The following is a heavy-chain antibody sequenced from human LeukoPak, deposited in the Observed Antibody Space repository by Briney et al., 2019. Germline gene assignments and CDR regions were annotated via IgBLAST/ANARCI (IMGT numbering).Heavy chain of an antibody. Sequence: PGGSLRLSCAASGFEFGDHGMSWVRQRPGKGLEWVAGINWNGDSTGYGDSVRGRFTISRDNAKNSLYLQMSSLRAEDTALYYCATHSYYYGSGSYPHYLDYWGQGTLVTVSS. J-gene: IGHJ4*02. CDR2: INWNGDST. V-gene: IGHV3-20*04. CDR3: ATHSYYYGSGSYPHYLDY. D-gene: IGHD3-10*01. CDR1: GFEFGDHG.